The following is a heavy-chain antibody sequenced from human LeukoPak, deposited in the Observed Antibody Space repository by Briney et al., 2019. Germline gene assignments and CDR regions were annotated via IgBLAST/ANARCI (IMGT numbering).Heavy chain of an antibody. CDR3: ARLEYYDTSAFDI. Sequence: SKTLSLTCTVSAGSITTYSWSWVRQPPGKGLEWIGYISDSGSTNYNPSLKSRVTISVDTSKNRFSLKLSSVTAADTAVYYCARLEYYDTSAFDIWGQGTMVTVSS. D-gene: IGHD3-9*01. CDR1: AGSITTYS. J-gene: IGHJ3*02. CDR2: ISDSGST. V-gene: IGHV4-59*01.